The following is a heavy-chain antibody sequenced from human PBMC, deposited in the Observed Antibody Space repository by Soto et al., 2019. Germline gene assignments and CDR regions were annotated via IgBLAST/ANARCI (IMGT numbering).Heavy chain of an antibody. CDR1: GFTFSSYT. Sequence: EVQLVESGGGLVKPGGSLRLSCAASGFTFSSYTMNWVRQAPDKGLEWVSSISSGSNYIYYADSVKGRFTISRDNAKNSLYLQMNGLRAEDTAVYYCARGYGSADYWGQGTLVTVSS. J-gene: IGHJ4*02. V-gene: IGHV3-21*01. CDR3: ARGYGSADY. CDR2: ISSGSNYI. D-gene: IGHD5-18*01.